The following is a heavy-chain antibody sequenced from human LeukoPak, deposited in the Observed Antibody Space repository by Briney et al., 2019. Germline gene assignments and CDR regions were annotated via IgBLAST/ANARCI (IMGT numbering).Heavy chain of an antibody. CDR3: AKEDSSSWSPNTDAFDI. J-gene: IGHJ3*02. D-gene: IGHD6-13*01. Sequence: AGGSLRLSCAASGFTFSSYSMNWVRQAPGKGLECVAFIRYDGSNKYYADSVKGRFTISRDNSKNTLYLQMNSLRAEDTAVYYCAKEDSSSWSPNTDAFDIWGQGTMVTVSS. CDR1: GFTFSSYS. CDR2: IRYDGSNK. V-gene: IGHV3-30*02.